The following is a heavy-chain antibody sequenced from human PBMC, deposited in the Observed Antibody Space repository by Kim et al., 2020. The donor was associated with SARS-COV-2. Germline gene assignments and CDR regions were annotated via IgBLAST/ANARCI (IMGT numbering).Heavy chain of an antibody. Sequence: GGSLRLSCTASGFTFGDYAMSWVRQAPGKGLEWVGFIRSKTYGGTAEYAASVKGRLTISRDDSKSIAYLQMNSLKTEDTAVYYCSSHRFKTYYDSSGYYRVNYWGRGALVIVSS. CDR3: SSHRFKTYYDSSGYYRVNY. V-gene: IGHV3-49*04. J-gene: IGHJ4*02. CDR1: GFTFGDYA. CDR2: IRSKTYGGTA. D-gene: IGHD3-22*01.